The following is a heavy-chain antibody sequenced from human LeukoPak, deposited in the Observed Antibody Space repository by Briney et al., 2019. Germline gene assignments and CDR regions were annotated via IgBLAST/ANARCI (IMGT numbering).Heavy chain of an antibody. CDR1: GGYISTYY. Sequence: SXTLSLTCTVSGGYISTYYWTWIRQPPGKGLEWIGYVYYSGSTKYTPSLKSRVTTSLDTSKNQFSLKLNSVTAADTAVYYCARGEEGYGGPWFGYWGQGTLVTVSS. D-gene: IGHD5-18*01. CDR2: VYYSGST. V-gene: IGHV4-59*01. J-gene: IGHJ4*02. CDR3: ARGEEGYGGPWFGY.